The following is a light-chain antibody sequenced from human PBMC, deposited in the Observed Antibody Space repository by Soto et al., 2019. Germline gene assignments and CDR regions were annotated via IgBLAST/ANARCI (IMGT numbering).Light chain of an antibody. CDR2: DAS. Sequence: DIQMTQSPSTLYASVGDRVTITCRASQSISSWLAWYQQKPGKAPKLLIYDASSLESGVPSRFSGSGSGTEFTLTLSSMQPDEFATYYCQQYNSYSRTFGQGTKVEIK. CDR1: QSISSW. J-gene: IGKJ1*01. CDR3: QQYNSYSRT. V-gene: IGKV1-5*01.